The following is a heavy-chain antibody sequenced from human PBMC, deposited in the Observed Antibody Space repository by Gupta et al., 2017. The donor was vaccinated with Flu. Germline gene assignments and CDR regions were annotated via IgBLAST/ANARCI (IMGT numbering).Heavy chain of an antibody. D-gene: IGHD3-22*01. CDR3: ASRGHYDSSGFQF. Sequence: QVQLQESGPGLVKPSETLSLTCTVSGASITSYYWTWVRQPPGKGLEWIAYIYYSGTTNYNPSLKSRATISVDTSKNQFSLTLNSVTAADTAVYYCASRGHYDSSGFQFWGPGTLVTVAS. J-gene: IGHJ4*02. CDR1: GASITSYY. CDR2: IYYSGTT. V-gene: IGHV4-59*01.